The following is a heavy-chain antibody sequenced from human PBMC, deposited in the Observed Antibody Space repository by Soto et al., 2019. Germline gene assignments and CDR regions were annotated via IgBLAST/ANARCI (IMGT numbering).Heavy chain of an antibody. CDR2: ISWNSGSI. J-gene: IGHJ4*02. CDR3: AKDSDSSGYYKYYFEY. D-gene: IGHD3-22*01. CDR1: GFTFDDYA. V-gene: IGHV3-9*01. Sequence: SLRLSCAASGFTFDDYAMHWVRQAPGKGLEWVSGISWNSGSIGYADSVKGRFTISRDNDKNSLYLKMKSLRAEDTALYYCAKDSDSSGYYKYYFEYWGQGTLVTVSS.